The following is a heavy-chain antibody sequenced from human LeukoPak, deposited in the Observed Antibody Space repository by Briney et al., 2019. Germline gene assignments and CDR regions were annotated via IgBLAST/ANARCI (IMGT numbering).Heavy chain of an antibody. CDR1: GFTFTSSA. D-gene: IGHD6-19*01. CDR3: AADQGSGWYV. CDR2: IVVGSGNT. V-gene: IGHV1-58*02. Sequence: ASVKVSCKASGFTFTSSAMQWVRQARGERLEWIGWIVVGSGNTNYAQKFQERVTITRDMSTSTAYMELSSLRSEDTAVYYCAADQGSGWYVWGQGTLVTVSS. J-gene: IGHJ4*02.